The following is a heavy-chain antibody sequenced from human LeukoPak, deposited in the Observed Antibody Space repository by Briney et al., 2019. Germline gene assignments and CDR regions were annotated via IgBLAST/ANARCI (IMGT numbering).Heavy chain of an antibody. J-gene: IGHJ3*02. V-gene: IGHV1-69*13. CDR2: IIPIFGTA. D-gene: IGHD2-2*01. Sequence: EASVKVSCKASGGTFSSYAISWVRQAPGQGLEWMGGIIPIFGTANYAQKFQGRVTITADESTSTAYMELSSLRSEDTAVYYCARAPGDFCSSTSCRRSGRLDIWGQGTMVTVSS. CDR1: GGTFSSYA. CDR3: ARAPGDFCSSTSCRRSGRLDI.